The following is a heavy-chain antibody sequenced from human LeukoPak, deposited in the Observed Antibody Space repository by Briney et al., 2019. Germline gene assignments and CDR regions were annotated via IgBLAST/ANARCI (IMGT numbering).Heavy chain of an antibody. CDR1: GGTFSSYA. Sequence: SVKVSCKASGGTFSSYAISWVRQAPGQGLEWMGRIIPILGIANYAQKFEGRVTITADKSTSTAYMELSSLRSEDTAVYYCARAGYYDSRAEYFQHWGQGTLVTVSS. CDR3: ARAGYYDSRAEYFQH. D-gene: IGHD3-22*01. J-gene: IGHJ1*01. CDR2: IIPILGIA. V-gene: IGHV1-69*04.